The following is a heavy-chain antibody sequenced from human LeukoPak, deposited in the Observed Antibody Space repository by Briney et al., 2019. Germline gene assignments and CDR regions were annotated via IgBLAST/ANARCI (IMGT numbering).Heavy chain of an antibody. V-gene: IGHV1-18*01. Sequence: GASVKVSCKASGYTFTSYGISWVRQAPGQGLEWMGWISAYNGNTNYAQNLQGRVTMTRDTSTSTVYMELSSLRSEDTAVYYCARDRGRFDPWGQGTLVTVSS. J-gene: IGHJ5*02. CDR3: ARDRGRFDP. CDR1: GYTFTSYG. CDR2: ISAYNGNT. D-gene: IGHD6-13*01.